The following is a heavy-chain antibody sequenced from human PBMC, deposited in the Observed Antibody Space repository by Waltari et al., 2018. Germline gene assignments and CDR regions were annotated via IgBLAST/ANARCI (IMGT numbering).Heavy chain of an antibody. J-gene: IGHJ4*02. Sequence: QVQLQESGPGLVKPSQTLSLPCTVSGGSISSGGYYWSWIRQHPGKGLEWIGYIYHSGSTYYNPSLKSRVTISVDRSKNQFSLKLSSVTTADTAVYYCARSGWNDAGDYWGQGTLVTVSS. CDR1: GGSISSGGYY. V-gene: IGHV4-31*03. D-gene: IGHD1-1*01. CDR2: IYHSGST. CDR3: ARSGWNDAGDY.